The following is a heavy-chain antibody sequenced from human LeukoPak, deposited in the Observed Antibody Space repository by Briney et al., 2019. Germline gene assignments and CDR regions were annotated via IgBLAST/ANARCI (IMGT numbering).Heavy chain of an antibody. CDR3: ARGGLGYCSSTSCYTVDY. V-gene: IGHV1-8*01. J-gene: IGHJ4*02. Sequence: ASVKVSCKASGYTFTSYDINWVRQATGQGLEWMGWMNPNSGNTGYAQKFQGRVTMTRNTSISTAYMELSSLKSEDTAVDYCARGGLGYCSSTSCYTVDYWGQGTLVTVSS. CDR2: MNPNSGNT. D-gene: IGHD2-2*02. CDR1: GYTFTSYD.